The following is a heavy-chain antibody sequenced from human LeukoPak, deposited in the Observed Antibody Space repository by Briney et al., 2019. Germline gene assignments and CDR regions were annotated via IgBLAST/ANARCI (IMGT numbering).Heavy chain of an antibody. CDR1: GFTFSTYW. J-gene: IGHJ4*02. Sequence: GGSLRLSCAASGFTFSTYWMHCVRQAPGKGLVWVSRINTDGSTTTYADSVKGRFTISRDNAKNTLYLQMNSLRAEDTAVYFCARGGYIAAADYWGQGTLVTVSS. CDR2: INTDGSTT. CDR3: ARGGYIAAADY. D-gene: IGHD6-13*01. V-gene: IGHV3-74*01.